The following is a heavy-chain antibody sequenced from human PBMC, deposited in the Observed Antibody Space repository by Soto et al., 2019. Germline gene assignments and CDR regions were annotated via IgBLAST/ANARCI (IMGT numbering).Heavy chain of an antibody. J-gene: IGHJ4*02. D-gene: IGHD3-3*01. V-gene: IGHV3-33*01. CDR2: IWYDGSNK. Sequence: QVQLVESGGGVVQPGRSLRLSCAASGFTFSSYGMHWVRQAPGKGLEWVAVIWYDGSNKYYADSVKGRFTISRDNSKNTLYLQMNSLRAEDTAVYYCAIDRVRWSADTPDYWGQGTLVTVSS. CDR1: GFTFSSYG. CDR3: AIDRVRWSADTPDY.